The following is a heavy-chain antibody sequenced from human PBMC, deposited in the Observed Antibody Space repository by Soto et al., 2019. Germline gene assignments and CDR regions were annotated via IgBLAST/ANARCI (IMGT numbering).Heavy chain of an antibody. CDR2: IIPIFGTA. CDR1: GGTFSSYA. CDR3: ASRIVGAPDSYYYYGMDV. D-gene: IGHD1-26*01. J-gene: IGHJ6*02. V-gene: IGHV1-69*13. Sequence: SVKVSCKASGGTFSSYAISWVRQAPGQGLEWMGGIIPIFGTANYAQKFQGRVTITADESTSTAYMELSSLRSEDTAVYYCASRIVGAPDSYYYYGMDVWGQGXTVTVYS.